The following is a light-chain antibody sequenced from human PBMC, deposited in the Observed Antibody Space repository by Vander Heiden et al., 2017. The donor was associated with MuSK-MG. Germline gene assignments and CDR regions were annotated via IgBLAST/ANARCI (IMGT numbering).Light chain of an antibody. Sequence: QLVLTQSPSASASLGASVKLTCTLSSGHSSYAIAWHQQQPEKGPRYLMKLISDGSHSKGDGIPDRFSGSSSGAERYLTISSLQSEDEADYYCQTWGTGIQLVFGGGTKLTVL. J-gene: IGLJ3*02. CDR2: LISDGSH. CDR1: SGHSSYA. CDR3: QTWGTGIQLV. V-gene: IGLV4-69*01.